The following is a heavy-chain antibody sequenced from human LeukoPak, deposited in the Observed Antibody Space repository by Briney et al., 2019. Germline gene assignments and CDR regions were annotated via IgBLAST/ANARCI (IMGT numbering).Heavy chain of an antibody. D-gene: IGHD3-22*01. CDR1: GGSFSGYY. Sequence: SETLSLTCAVYGGSFSGYYWSWIRQPPGKGLEWIGEINHSGSTNYNPSLKSRVTISVDTSKNQFSLKLSSVTAADTAVYYCARGPGIAYSSGYYKRGAFDIWGQGTMVTVSS. CDR3: ARGPGIAYSSGYYKRGAFDI. J-gene: IGHJ3*02. CDR2: INHSGST. V-gene: IGHV4-34*01.